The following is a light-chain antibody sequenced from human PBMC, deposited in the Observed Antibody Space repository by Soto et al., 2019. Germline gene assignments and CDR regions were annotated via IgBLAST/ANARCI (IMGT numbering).Light chain of an antibody. V-gene: IGKV1-39*01. CDR2: ISS. CDR1: QTIDTH. J-gene: IGKJ2*01. Sequence: DIQMTQSPSFLSASVGDRVTITCRASQTIDTHVNWFQQKPGEAPKLLIYISSNLQRGVPPRFRGSGSGTHFTLTISNLQPEDFATYFCHQSFSTPHTFGQGTKLDIK. CDR3: HQSFSTPHT.